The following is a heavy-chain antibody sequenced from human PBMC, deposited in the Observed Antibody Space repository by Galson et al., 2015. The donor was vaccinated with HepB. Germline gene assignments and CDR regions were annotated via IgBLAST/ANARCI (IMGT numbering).Heavy chain of an antibody. CDR3: TREREYYDSSGYSQRRSDALDI. CDR2: MWYEGSNK. V-gene: IGHV3-33*01. J-gene: IGHJ3*02. Sequence: SLRLSCAASGFTFSSYGMHWVRQAPGKGLEWVAVMWYEGSNKYYADSVKGRFTISRDNSKNTLYLQMNSLRGGDTAVYYCTREREYYDSSGYSQRRSDALDIWGQGTMVAVSS. CDR1: GFTFSSYG. D-gene: IGHD3-22*01.